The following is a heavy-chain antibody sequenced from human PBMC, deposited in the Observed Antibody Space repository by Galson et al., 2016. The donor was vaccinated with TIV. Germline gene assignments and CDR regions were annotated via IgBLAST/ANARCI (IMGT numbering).Heavy chain of an antibody. V-gene: IGHV1-69*10. CDR3: ARRSQLKVAAGFDF. CDR2: IIPILGII. D-gene: IGHD6-13*01. J-gene: IGHJ4*02. Sequence: SVKVSCKASGGTFINHAFTWVRQAPGQGPEWMGGIIPILGIINYAQKFQGRVTISADKSTDTVYMELPSLRSDDTAVYFCARRSQLKVAAGFDFWGQGTLVTVSS. CDR1: GGTFINHA.